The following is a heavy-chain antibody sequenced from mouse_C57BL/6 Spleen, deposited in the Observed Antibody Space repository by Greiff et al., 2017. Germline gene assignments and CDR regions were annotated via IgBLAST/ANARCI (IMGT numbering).Heavy chain of an antibody. CDR3: AREGFPDGDY. Sequence: LQESGAELVKPGASVKISCKASGYAFSSYWMNWVKQRPGKGLEWIGQIYPGDGDTNYNGKFKGKATLTADKSSSTAYMQLSSLTSEDSAVYFCAREGFPDGDYWGQGTTLTVSS. CDR2: IYPGDGDT. V-gene: IGHV1-80*01. J-gene: IGHJ2*01. D-gene: IGHD3-3*01. CDR1: GYAFSSYW.